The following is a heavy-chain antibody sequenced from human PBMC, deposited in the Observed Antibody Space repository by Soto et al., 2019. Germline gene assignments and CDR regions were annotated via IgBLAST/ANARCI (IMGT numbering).Heavy chain of an antibody. J-gene: IGHJ6*02. D-gene: IGHD2-8*01. V-gene: IGHV3-73*01. Sequence: LRLSCAASGFTFSGSDMHWVRQAPGKGLEWVGRIRTKTNNYATSYAPSVRGRFSISRDDSDNTASLQMSNLKTEDTAVYYCSRHQEGRGMVFYGMDIWGQGTTVTVSS. CDR1: GFTFSGSD. CDR3: SRHQEGRGMVFYGMDI. CDR2: IRTKTNNYAT.